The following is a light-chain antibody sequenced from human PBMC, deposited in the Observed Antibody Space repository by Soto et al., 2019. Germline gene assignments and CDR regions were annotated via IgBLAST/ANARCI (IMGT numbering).Light chain of an antibody. Sequence: EIVLTQSPATLSLSPGERATLSCRASQSINYYLIWYQQKPGQPPRLLISDASNRATGIPARFSGSGSGTDFTLTISSLEPENVAVYFGQQRASWPITFGQGTRLEIK. CDR2: DAS. CDR3: QQRASWPIT. J-gene: IGKJ5*01. CDR1: QSINYY. V-gene: IGKV3-11*01.